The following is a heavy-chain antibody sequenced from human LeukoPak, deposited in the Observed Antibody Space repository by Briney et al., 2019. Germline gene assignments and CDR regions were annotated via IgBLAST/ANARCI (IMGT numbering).Heavy chain of an antibody. CDR1: GFTFDDYG. Sequence: GGSLRLSCAASGFTFDDYGMSWVRQAPGKGLEWVSGINWNGGSTGYADSVKGRFTISRDNAKNSLYLQMNSLRSEDTAVYYCAYVGAREGYYFDYWGQGTLVTVSS. J-gene: IGHJ4*02. CDR3: AYVGAREGYYFDY. V-gene: IGHV3-20*04. D-gene: IGHD1-26*01. CDR2: INWNGGST.